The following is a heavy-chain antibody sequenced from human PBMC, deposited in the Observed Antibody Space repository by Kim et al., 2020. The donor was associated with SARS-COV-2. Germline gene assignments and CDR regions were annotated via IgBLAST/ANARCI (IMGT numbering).Heavy chain of an antibody. CDR3: TRLSTPGLYFYTLDV. J-gene: IGHJ6*02. D-gene: IGHD2-2*02. CDR1: GGSITTYY. CDR2: IYYSGTT. V-gene: IGHV4-59*13. Sequence: SETLSLTCTVSGGSITTYYYWTWVRQSPGKGLEWIGNIYYSGTTDSNPSLKTRVSMSVDTSKKEFSLKLTSVTAADTAVYYCTRLSTPGLYFYTLDVWGQGAMVIVSS.